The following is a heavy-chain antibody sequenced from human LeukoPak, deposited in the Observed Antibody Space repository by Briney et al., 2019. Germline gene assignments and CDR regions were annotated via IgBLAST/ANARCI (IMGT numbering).Heavy chain of an antibody. D-gene: IGHD6-19*01. CDR3: AKEPSDFVRRGWLIPRHPNFDY. CDR2: ISANNGNT. V-gene: IGHV1-18*01. CDR1: GYTFASYG. J-gene: IGHJ4*02. Sequence: ASVKVSCKASGYTFASYGISWVRQAPGQGLEWMGWISANNGNTNYAQKLQGRVTMTTDTSTNTAFMELRSLRSDDTAVYYCAKEPSDFVRRGWLIPRHPNFDYWGQGTLVTVSS.